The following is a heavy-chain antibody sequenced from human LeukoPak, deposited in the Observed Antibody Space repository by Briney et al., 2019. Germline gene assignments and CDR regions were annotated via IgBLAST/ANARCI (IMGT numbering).Heavy chain of an antibody. V-gene: IGHV3-43*02. J-gene: IGHJ3*02. Sequence: PGGSLRLSCVASGLTFDEYAMHWVRQAPGKGLEWVSVISGDGDTTYYADSLKGRFTISRDNSKNSLYLQFDSLRTEDTALYFCARDMAPQRRPYDAFDIWGQGTRVTVSS. D-gene: IGHD2-2*01. CDR2: ISGDGDTT. CDR1: GLTFDEYA. CDR3: ARDMAPQRRPYDAFDI.